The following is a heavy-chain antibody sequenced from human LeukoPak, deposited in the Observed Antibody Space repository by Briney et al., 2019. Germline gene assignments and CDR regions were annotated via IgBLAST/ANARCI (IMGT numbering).Heavy chain of an antibody. CDR1: GFTFSSYA. CDR2: ISYDGSNK. CDR3: ARDRSSGWYMRGLDY. V-gene: IGHV3-30-3*01. D-gene: IGHD6-19*01. Sequence: GGSLRLSCAAYGFTFSSYAMQWVRQAPGKGLEWVAVISYDGSNKYYADSVKGRFTISRDNSKNTLYLQMNSLRAEDTAVYYGARDRSSGWYMRGLDYWGQGTLVTVSS. J-gene: IGHJ4*02.